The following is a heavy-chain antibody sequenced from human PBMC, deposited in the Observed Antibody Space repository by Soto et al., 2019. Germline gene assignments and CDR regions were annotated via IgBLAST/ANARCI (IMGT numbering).Heavy chain of an antibody. CDR1: GFTVSSNY. Sequence: GGSLRLSCAASGFTVSSNYMSWVRQAPGKGLEWVSVIYSGGSTYYADSVKGRCTISRENSKNTLYLQMNSLRAEDTDVYYCARTARVYCSSTSCPPGNYYYMDVWGKGTTVTVSS. CDR2: IYSGGST. CDR3: ARTARVYCSSTSCPPGNYYYMDV. J-gene: IGHJ6*03. D-gene: IGHD2-2*01. V-gene: IGHV3-66*01.